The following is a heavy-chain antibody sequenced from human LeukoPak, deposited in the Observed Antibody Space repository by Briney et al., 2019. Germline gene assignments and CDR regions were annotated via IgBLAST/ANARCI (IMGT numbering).Heavy chain of an antibody. Sequence: SETLSLTCGVYSGSFSGYYWSWIRQPPGKGLEWIGEINHSGSTRYNPSLKSRVTISVDTSKNQFSLKLSSVTAADTAVYYCARTYGSGVGYYYYYYMDVWGKGTTVTISS. CDR2: INHSGST. CDR1: SGSFSGYY. J-gene: IGHJ6*03. V-gene: IGHV4-34*01. CDR3: ARTYGSGVGYYYYYYMDV. D-gene: IGHD3-10*01.